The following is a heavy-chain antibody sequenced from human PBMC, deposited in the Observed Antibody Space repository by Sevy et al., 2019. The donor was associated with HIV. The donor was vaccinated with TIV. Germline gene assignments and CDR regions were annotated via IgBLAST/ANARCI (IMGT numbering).Heavy chain of an antibody. CDR3: AKDLGSGSYSDYYYYYGMDV. Sequence: GGSLRLSCAASGFTFSSYGMHWVRQAPGKGLEWVAVISYDGSNKYYADSVKGRFTSSRDNSKNTLYLRMNSLRAEDTAVYYCAKDLGSGSYSDYYYYYGMDVWGQGTTVTVSS. D-gene: IGHD1-26*01. CDR1: GFTFSSYG. CDR2: ISYDGSNK. V-gene: IGHV3-30*18. J-gene: IGHJ6*02.